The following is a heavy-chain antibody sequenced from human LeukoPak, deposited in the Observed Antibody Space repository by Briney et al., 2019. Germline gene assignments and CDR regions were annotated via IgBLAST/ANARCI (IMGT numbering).Heavy chain of an antibody. J-gene: IGHJ6*03. CDR3: AKSDDYYMDV. CDR2: ISYDGSNK. Sequence: GRSLRLSCAASGFTFSSYGMHWVRQAPGKGLEGVAVISYDGSNKYYADSVKGRFTISRDNSKNTLYLQMNSPRAEDTAVYYCAKSDDYYMDVWGKGTTVTVSS. CDR1: GFTFSSYG. V-gene: IGHV3-30*18.